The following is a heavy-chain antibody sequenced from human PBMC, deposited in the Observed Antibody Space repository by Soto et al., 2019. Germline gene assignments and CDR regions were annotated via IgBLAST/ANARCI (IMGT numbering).Heavy chain of an antibody. CDR2: IYSGGAT. CDR1: GFSVSSSH. J-gene: IGHJ5*02. D-gene: IGHD3-10*01. Sequence: EVQLVDSGGGLIQPGGSLRLSSAASGFSVSSSHMIWVRQAPGKGLEWVSVIYSGGATYYAVSVKGRFTISRDRSKNTVYLQMDGLRTEDTAVYHCAKLGPYGSESYSFRYNWIDPWGQGTLVTVSS. V-gene: IGHV3-53*01. CDR3: AKLGPYGSESYSFRYNWIDP.